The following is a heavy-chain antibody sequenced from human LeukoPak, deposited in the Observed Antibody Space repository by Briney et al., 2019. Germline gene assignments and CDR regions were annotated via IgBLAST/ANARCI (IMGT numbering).Heavy chain of an antibody. CDR2: ISSSSSYI. V-gene: IGHV3-21*01. Sequence: GGSLRLSCAASGFTFSSYIMNWVRQAPGKGLEWASSISSSSSYIYYADSVKGRFTISRDNAKNSLYLQMNSLRAEDTAVYYCARGNYDSSGYYRNSMYYFDYWGQGTLVTVSS. CDR1: GFTFSSYI. CDR3: ARGNYDSSGYYRNSMYYFDY. J-gene: IGHJ4*02. D-gene: IGHD3-22*01.